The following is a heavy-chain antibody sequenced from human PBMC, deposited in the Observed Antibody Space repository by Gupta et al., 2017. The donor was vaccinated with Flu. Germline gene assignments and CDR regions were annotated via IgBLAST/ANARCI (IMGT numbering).Heavy chain of an antibody. CDR1: GFTFSSHG. D-gene: IGHD6-19*01. CDR2: IWYDGSNK. CDR3: ARTRIAVAVYGGGDAFDI. V-gene: IGHV3-33*01. Sequence: QVQLVESGGGVVQPGRSLRLSCAASGFTFSSHGMHWVRQAPGKGLGWVAVIWYDGSNKYYADFLKGRFTISRDNSKNTLYLQMNSLRAEDTAVYYCARTRIAVAVYGGGDAFDIWGQGTMVTVSS. J-gene: IGHJ3*02.